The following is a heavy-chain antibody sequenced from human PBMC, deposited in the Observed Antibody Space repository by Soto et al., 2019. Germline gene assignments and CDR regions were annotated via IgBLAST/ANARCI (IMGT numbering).Heavy chain of an antibody. Sequence: PSETLSLTCTVSGGSISSSNYYWGWIRQPPGKGLEWIGSIYYSGTTPYNPSLKSRVTISADTSKNEFSLNLRSVTAADTAVYYCTRVRRYNWFHPWGQGTLVTVSS. V-gene: IGHV4-39*07. CDR2: IYYSGTT. CDR1: GGSISSSNYY. J-gene: IGHJ5*02. CDR3: TRVRRYNWFHP.